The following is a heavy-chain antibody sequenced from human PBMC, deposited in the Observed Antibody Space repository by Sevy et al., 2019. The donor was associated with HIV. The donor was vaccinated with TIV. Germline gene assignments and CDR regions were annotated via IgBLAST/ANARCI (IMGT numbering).Heavy chain of an antibody. CDR3: AAGPEIALWSPPVGH. D-gene: IGHD5-18*01. CDR2: MNPGGGGT. Sequence: ASVKVSCKASGLTFTSYYMHWVRQAPGQGLEWMGMMNPGGGGTSYAQKFQGRVTMTRDTSTSTVLMGLGSLRSEDTAVYYCAAGPEIALWSPPVGHWGQGTLVTISS. V-gene: IGHV1-46*01. CDR1: GLTFTSYY. J-gene: IGHJ4*02.